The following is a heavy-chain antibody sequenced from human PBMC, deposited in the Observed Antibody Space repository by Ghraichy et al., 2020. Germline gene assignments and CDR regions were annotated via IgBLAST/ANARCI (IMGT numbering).Heavy chain of an antibody. CDR2: ISGDGETT. D-gene: IGHD6-13*01. CDR1: GFTFRSYA. V-gene: IGHV3-23*01. CDR3: AKDPYSSSWVPYYFDY. Sequence: GGSLRLSCAASGFTFRSYAMSWVRQAPGKGLEWVSVISGDGETTYYADSVKGRFTISRDNSKNTLYLQMNSLRAEDTAIYYCAKDPYSSSWVPYYFDYWGQGTLVTVSS. J-gene: IGHJ4*02.